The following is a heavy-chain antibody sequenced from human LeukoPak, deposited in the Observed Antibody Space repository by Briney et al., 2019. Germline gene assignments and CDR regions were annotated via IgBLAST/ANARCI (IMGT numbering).Heavy chain of an antibody. Sequence: ASVKVSCKASGYTFTSYGISWVRQAPGQGLEWMGWISAYNGNTNYAQKLQGRVTMTTDTSTSTAYMELSSLRSEDTAVYYCAKESGTVAGPDYFDYWGQGTPVTVSS. CDR1: GYTFTSYG. CDR2: ISAYNGNT. V-gene: IGHV1-18*01. D-gene: IGHD6-19*01. CDR3: AKESGTVAGPDYFDY. J-gene: IGHJ4*02.